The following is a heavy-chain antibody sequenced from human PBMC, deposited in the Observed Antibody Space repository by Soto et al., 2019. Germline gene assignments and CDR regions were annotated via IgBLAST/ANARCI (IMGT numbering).Heavy chain of an antibody. D-gene: IGHD2-2*01. Sequence: ASVKVSCKASGYTFTSYGMSWVRQAPGQGLEWMGIINPRGGSTNYAQKLRGRVTMTRDTSTSTVYMELSSLRSEDTAVYYCAREDRYCRSTSCYQWFDPWGQGILVTVSS. CDR3: AREDRYCRSTSCYQWFDP. CDR1: GYTFTSYG. CDR2: INPRGGST. J-gene: IGHJ5*02. V-gene: IGHV1-46*01.